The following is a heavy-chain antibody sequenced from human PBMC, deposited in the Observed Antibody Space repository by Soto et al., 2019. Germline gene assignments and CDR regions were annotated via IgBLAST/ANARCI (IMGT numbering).Heavy chain of an antibody. CDR3: ARAAWIQLWHFDY. J-gene: IGHJ4*02. CDR1: GGSISSGDYY. V-gene: IGHV4-30-4*01. CDR2: IYYSGST. D-gene: IGHD5-18*01. Sequence: PSETLSLTCTVSGGSISSGDYYWSWIRQPPGKGLEWIGYIYYSGSTYYNPSLKSRVTISVDTSKNQFSLKLSSVTAADTAVYYCARAAWIQLWHFDYWGQGTLVTVSS.